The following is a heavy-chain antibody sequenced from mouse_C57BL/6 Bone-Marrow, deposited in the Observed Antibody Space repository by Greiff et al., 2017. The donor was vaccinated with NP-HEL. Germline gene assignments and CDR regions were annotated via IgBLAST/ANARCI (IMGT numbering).Heavy chain of an antibody. CDR3: AEDSYGSCYFDV. D-gene: IGHD1-1*01. Sequence: VQLQQSGAELAKPGASVKLSCKASGYTFTSYWMHWVKQRPGQGLEWIGYINPSSGYTKYNQKFKDKATLTADKSSSTAYMQLSSLTSEDSAVSYCAEDSYGSCYFDVWGTGTTVTVSS. CDR1: GYTFTSYW. V-gene: IGHV1-7*01. J-gene: IGHJ1*03. CDR2: INPSSGYT.